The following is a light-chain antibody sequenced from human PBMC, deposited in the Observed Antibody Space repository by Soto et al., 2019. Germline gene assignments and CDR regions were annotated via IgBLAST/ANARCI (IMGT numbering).Light chain of an antibody. J-gene: IGLJ1*01. V-gene: IGLV1-40*01. CDR2: GNG. Sequence: QSVLTQRPSVSGAPGQRVTISCTGSSSNIGAGHDVHWYQHLPGTAPKLLIYGNGNRPSGVPDRFSGSKSGTSASLAITGLQAEDEADYYCQSYDSSLSGSEVFGTGTKV. CDR1: SSNIGAGHD. CDR3: QSYDSSLSGSEV.